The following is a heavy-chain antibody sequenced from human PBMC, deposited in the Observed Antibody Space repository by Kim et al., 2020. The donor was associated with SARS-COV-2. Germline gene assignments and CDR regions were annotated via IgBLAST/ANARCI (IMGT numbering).Heavy chain of an antibody. CDR3: ARDGDLPDY. Sequence: NGNKKYAQKLQGRVTMDTDTSTTTAYMGLRSLRSDDTAVYYCARDGDLPDYWGQGTLVTVSS. D-gene: IGHD7-27*01. J-gene: IGHJ4*02. V-gene: IGHV1-18*01. CDR2: NGNK.